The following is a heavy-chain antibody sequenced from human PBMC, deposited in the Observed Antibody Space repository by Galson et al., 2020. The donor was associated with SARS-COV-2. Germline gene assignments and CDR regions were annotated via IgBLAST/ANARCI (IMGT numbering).Heavy chain of an antibody. D-gene: IGHD3-3*02. J-gene: IGHJ4*02. CDR3: ARVLPFSDYCDY. CDR1: GFTVSSNY. CDR2: LYSGGST. Sequence: WRSLTLSCAASGFTVSSNYMSWVRQAPAQGLERVSVLYSGGSTYSAYSVKGRFTISRHNSKNTLYLQMNSLRAEDTAVYYCARVLPFSDYCDYGGQGTLVTVSS. V-gene: IGHV3-53*04.